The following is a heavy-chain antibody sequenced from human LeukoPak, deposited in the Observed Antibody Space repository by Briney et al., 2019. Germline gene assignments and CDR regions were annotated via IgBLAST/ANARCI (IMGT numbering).Heavy chain of an antibody. J-gene: IGHJ4*02. D-gene: IGHD1-26*01. CDR1: GGSISSGGYY. Sequence: SETLSLTCTVSGGSISSGGYYWSWIRQHPGKGLEWIGYIYYSGSTYYNPSLKSRVTISVDTSKNQFSLKLSSVTAADTAVYYCAGDSGSYTSFDYWGQGTLVTVSS. V-gene: IGHV4-31*03. CDR3: AGDSGSYTSFDY. CDR2: IYYSGST.